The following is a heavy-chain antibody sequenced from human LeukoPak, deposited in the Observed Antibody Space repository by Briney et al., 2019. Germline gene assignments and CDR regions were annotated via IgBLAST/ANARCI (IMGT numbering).Heavy chain of an antibody. CDR3: ARARLLWFGESQRFLDY. V-gene: IGHV3-30*02. CDR2: IRYDGSNK. J-gene: IGHJ4*02. CDR1: GFTFSSYG. D-gene: IGHD3-10*01. Sequence: GGSLRLSCAASGFTFSSYGMHWVRQAPGKGLEWVAFIRYDGSNKYYADSVKGRFTISRDNAKNSLYLQMNSLRAEDTAVYYCARARLLWFGESQRFLDYWGQGTLVTVSS.